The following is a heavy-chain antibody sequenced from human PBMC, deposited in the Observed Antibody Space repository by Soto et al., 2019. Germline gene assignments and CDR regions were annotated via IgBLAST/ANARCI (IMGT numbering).Heavy chain of an antibody. Sequence: QVQLLQSGAEVKKPGSSVRVSCEASGGTFRTYAISWVRQAPGQGLEWMGEIIPIFGKVNYAQKFQGRVTTTADESATTVYMDLRSLTSEDTAVYYCAKGAVAGTPTSYYYYGMDGWGQGTTVTVS. CDR2: IIPIFGKV. J-gene: IGHJ6*02. V-gene: IGHV1-69*12. CDR3: AKGAVAGTPTSYYYYGMDG. CDR1: GGTFRTYA. D-gene: IGHD6-19*01.